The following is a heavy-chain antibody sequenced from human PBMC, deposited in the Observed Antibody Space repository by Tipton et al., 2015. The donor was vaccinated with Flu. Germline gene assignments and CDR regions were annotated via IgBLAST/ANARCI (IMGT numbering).Heavy chain of an antibody. V-gene: IGHV5-51*01. CDR2: IYPGDSDT. J-gene: IGHJ6*02. Sequence: QLVQSGAEVKEPGESLKISCKGSGYSFTSYWIGWVRQMPGKGLEWMGIIYPGDSDTRRVIYPGDSDTSYSPSFQGQVTISFHKSRSTASLQWSNLKASDSATYYCAKGGRTEYPASAAGAVRRLLGVSQKHYYGMDVWGQGTTVTVSS. CDR1: GYSFTSYW. D-gene: IGHD6-13*01. CDR3: AKGGRTEYPASAAGAVRRLLGVSQKHYYGMDV.